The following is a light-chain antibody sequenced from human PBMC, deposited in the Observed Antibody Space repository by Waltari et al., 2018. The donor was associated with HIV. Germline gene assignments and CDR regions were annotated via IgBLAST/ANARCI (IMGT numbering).Light chain of an antibody. Sequence: QAVVTQEPSVTVSPGGTVTLNCTSATGPVNIGHCANWFQHRPGQAPRPLIYSSTRRQSLTPERVSASRVDDRAALILSTVWPEDEAVYYCMLFFRASYLVGGGTKVTVL. CDR2: SST. J-gene: IGLJ2*01. V-gene: IGLV7-43*01. CDR3: MLFFRASYL. CDR1: TGPVNIGHC.